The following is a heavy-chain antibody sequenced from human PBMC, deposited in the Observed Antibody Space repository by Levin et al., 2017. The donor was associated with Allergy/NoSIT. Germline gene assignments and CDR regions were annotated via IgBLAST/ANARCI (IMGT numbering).Heavy chain of an antibody. CDR2: ISSSDNTI. D-gene: IGHD5-18*01. CDR3: ARRQLWLRRPYDMDV. CDR1: GFPFSSYE. J-gene: IGHJ6*02. Sequence: TGGSLRLSCAASGFPFSSYEMNWVRQAPGKGLEWVSHISSSDNTIYYADSVKGRFTISRDNAKNSLYLQMNSLRAEDTAVYYCARRQLWLRRPYDMDVWGQGTTVTVSS. V-gene: IGHV3-48*03.